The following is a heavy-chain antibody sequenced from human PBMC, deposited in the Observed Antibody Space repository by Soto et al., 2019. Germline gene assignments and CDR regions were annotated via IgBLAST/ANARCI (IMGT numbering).Heavy chain of an antibody. J-gene: IGHJ6*02. CDR3: ARDNLYYYDSSGYYSRDGMDV. D-gene: IGHD3-22*01. Sequence: PGGSLRLSCAASGSTFSSYAMHWVRQAPGKGLEWVAVISYDGSNKYYADSVKGRFTISRDNSKNTLYLQMNSLRAEDTAVYYCARDNLYYYDSSGYYSRDGMDVWGQGTTVTVSS. CDR1: GSTFSSYA. V-gene: IGHV3-30-3*01. CDR2: ISYDGSNK.